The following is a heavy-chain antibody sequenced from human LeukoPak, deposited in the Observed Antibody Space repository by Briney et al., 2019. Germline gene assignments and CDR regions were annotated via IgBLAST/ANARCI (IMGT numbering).Heavy chain of an antibody. CDR2: IYHSGST. Sequence: SETLSLTCTVPGGSISSSSYYWGWIRQPPGKGLEWIGSIYHSGSTYYNPSLKSRVTISVDTSKNQFSLKLSSVTAADTAVYSCARVADYSYGGGYYFDYWGQGTLVTVSS. J-gene: IGHJ4*02. CDR3: ARVADYSYGGGYYFDY. CDR1: GGSISSSSYY. D-gene: IGHD5-18*01. V-gene: IGHV4-39*07.